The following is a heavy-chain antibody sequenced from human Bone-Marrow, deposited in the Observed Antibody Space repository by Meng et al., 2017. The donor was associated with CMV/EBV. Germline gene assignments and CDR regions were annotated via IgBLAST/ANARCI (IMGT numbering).Heavy chain of an antibody. V-gene: IGHV3-7*03. CDR3: AKGANEYSSYATNFDY. CDR2: IKQDGSEK. J-gene: IGHJ4*02. D-gene: IGHD6-6*01. Sequence: LMIYCAASGFVFSNYWMSWLRQAPGKGLEWVANIKQDGSEKYYVDSVKGRITISRDNAKNSLYLQMNSLRAEDTALYDCAKGANEYSSYATNFDYWGQGTLVTVSS. CDR1: GFVFSNYW.